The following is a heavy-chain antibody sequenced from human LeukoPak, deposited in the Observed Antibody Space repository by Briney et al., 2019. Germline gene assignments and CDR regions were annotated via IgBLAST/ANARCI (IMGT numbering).Heavy chain of an antibody. CDR1: GGSIHNYI. J-gene: IGHJ5*02. D-gene: IGHD4-23*01. V-gene: IGHV4-59*01. Sequence: SETLSLTCTVSGGSIHNYIWSWIRQPPGKGLEWIGFIYDSGSANYNPSLQGRVIISVDTSKNQFSLKLNSVTAADTAVYYCSRSPLAGDYGGIDPWGQGTLVTVSS. CDR3: SRSPLAGDYGGIDP. CDR2: IYDSGSA.